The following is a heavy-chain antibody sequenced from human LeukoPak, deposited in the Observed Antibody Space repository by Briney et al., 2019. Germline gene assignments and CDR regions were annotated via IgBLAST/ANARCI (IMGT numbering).Heavy chain of an antibody. V-gene: IGHV3-48*04. Sequence: PGGSLRLSCTASGFPFSDYSMNWVRQAPGKGLEWISYIGIDSGNTKYADSVRGRFTISADSAKNSLYLQMNSLRVVDTAVYYCARDHNYAFDNWGQGTLVSVSS. J-gene: IGHJ4*02. D-gene: IGHD1-1*01. CDR3: ARDHNYAFDN. CDR1: GFPFSDYS. CDR2: IGIDSGNT.